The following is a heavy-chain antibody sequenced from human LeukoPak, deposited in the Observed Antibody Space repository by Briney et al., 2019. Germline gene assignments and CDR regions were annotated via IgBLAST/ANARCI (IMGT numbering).Heavy chain of an antibody. V-gene: IGHV4-34*01. Sequence: SETLSLTCAVYGGSFSGYYWSWIRQPPGKGLEWIGEINHSGSTNYNPSLKSRVTISVDTSKNQFSLKLSSVTAADTAVYYCARDGSGSGKSDYWGQGTLVTVSS. CDR1: GGSFSGYY. CDR3: ARDGSGSGKSDY. D-gene: IGHD3-10*01. CDR2: INHSGST. J-gene: IGHJ4*02.